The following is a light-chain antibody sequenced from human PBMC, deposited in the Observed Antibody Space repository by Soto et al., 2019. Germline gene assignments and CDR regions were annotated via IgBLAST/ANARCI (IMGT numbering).Light chain of an antibody. Sequence: QSVLTQPASVSGSPGQSITISCTGTSSDVGGYSYVSWYQHHPGKAPKLMIFDVSNRPSGVSNRSSGSKSGNTASLTISGLQPEDEADYYCSSYTTSNTRQIVFGTGTKVTVL. CDR1: SSDVGGYSY. V-gene: IGLV2-14*03. CDR2: DVS. CDR3: SSYTTSNTRQIV. J-gene: IGLJ1*01.